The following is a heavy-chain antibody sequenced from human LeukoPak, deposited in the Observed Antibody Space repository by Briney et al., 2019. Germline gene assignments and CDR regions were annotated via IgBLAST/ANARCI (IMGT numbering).Heavy chain of an antibody. CDR1: GGTFSSYT. CDR2: IIPVFGTA. CDR3: ALDTIFGVVRGGYYYYYMDV. J-gene: IGHJ6*03. V-gene: IGHV1-69*05. D-gene: IGHD3-3*01. Sequence: GASVKVSCKASGGTFSSYTINWVRQAPGHGLEWMGGIIPVFGTANYVQKFQGRVTITTDESTSTAYMALSSLRSEDTAVYYCALDTIFGVVRGGYYYYYMDVWGKGTTVTVTS.